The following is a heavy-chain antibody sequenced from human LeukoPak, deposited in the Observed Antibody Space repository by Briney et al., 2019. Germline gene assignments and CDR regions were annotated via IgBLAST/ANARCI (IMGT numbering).Heavy chain of an antibody. Sequence: PSETLSLTCTVSGGSISSSSYSWSWIRQPPGKGLEWIGDINHSGSSNYIPSLKSRVTISVDTSKNQFSLKLSSVTAADTAVYYCARGPGIVYSNFAAYYFDYWGQGTLVTVSS. CDR2: INHSGSS. CDR3: ARGPGIVYSNFAAYYFDY. V-gene: IGHV4-39*07. D-gene: IGHD4-4*01. CDR1: GGSISSSSYS. J-gene: IGHJ4*02.